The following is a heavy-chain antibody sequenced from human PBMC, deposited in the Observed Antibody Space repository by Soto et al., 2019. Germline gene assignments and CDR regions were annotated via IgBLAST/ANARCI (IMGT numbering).Heavy chain of an antibody. CDR1: GFTFSNAW. CDR2: IKSKTDGGTT. Sequence: GGSLRLSCAASGFTFSNAWMNWVRQAPGKGLEWVGRIKSKTDGGTTDYAAPVKGRFTISRDDSKNTLYLQMNSLKTEDTAVYYCTTQDIVVVPAAMDIHYYGMDVWGQGTTVTVSS. D-gene: IGHD2-2*01. V-gene: IGHV3-15*07. J-gene: IGHJ6*02. CDR3: TTQDIVVVPAAMDIHYYGMDV.